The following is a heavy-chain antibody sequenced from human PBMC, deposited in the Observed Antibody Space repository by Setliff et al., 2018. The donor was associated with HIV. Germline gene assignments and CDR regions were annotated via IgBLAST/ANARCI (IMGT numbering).Heavy chain of an antibody. CDR2: IYYSGST. CDR3: ARATFSSSWYPFDGFDI. D-gene: IGHD6-13*01. CDR1: GGSISSYY. J-gene: IGHJ3*02. Sequence: LSLTCIVSGGSISSYYWSWIRQSPGKGLEWIGYIYYSGSTNYNPSLKSRVTILVDTSKNQFSLKLNSVTAADTAVYYCARATFSSSWYPFDGFDIWGQGAMVTVSS. V-gene: IGHV4-59*01.